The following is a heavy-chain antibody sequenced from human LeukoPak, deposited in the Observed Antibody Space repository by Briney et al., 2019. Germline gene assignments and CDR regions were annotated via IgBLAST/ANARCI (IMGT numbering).Heavy chain of an antibody. CDR3: AKVGDRWELPLYFDY. Sequence: PGGSLRLSCAASGFTFDDYAMHWVRQAPGKGLEWVSGISWNSGSIGYADSVKGRFTISRDNAKNSLYLQMNSLRAEDTALYYCAKVGDRWELPLYFDYWGQGTLVTVSS. CDR2: ISWNSGSI. CDR1: GFTFDDYA. V-gene: IGHV3-9*01. D-gene: IGHD1-26*01. J-gene: IGHJ4*02.